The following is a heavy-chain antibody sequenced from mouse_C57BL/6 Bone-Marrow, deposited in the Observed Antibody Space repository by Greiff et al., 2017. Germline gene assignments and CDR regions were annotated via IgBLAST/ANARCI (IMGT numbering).Heavy chain of an antibody. Sequence: QVQLKESGPELVKPGASVKISCKASGYAFSSSWMNWVKQRPGKGLEWIGRIYPGDGDTNYNGKFKGKATLTADKSSSTAYMQLSSLTSEDSAVYFCARPIYYGNCVGDYWGQGTTLTVSS. J-gene: IGHJ2*01. CDR1: GYAFSSSW. V-gene: IGHV1-82*01. D-gene: IGHD2-1*01. CDR3: ARPIYYGNCVGDY. CDR2: IYPGDGDT.